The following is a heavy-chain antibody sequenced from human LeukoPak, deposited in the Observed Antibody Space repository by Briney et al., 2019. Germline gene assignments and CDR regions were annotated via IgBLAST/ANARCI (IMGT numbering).Heavy chain of an antibody. J-gene: IGHJ4*02. CDR3: ARAPLWSSSWSSFDY. CDR1: GGTFSSYA. V-gene: IGHV1-2*06. CDR2: INPNSGGT. Sequence: ASVKVSCKASGGTFSSYAISWVRQAPGQGLEWMGRINPNSGGTNYAQKFQGRVTMTRDTSISTAYMELSRLRSDDTAVYYCARAPLWSSSWSSFDYWGQGTLVTVSS. D-gene: IGHD6-13*01.